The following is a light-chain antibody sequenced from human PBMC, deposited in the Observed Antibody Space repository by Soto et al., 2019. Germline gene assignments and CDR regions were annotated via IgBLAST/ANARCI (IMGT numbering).Light chain of an antibody. CDR2: GAS. Sequence: EVVMTQSPATLSVSPWERATLSCRASQSVSTNLAWYQQKPGQAPRLIIYGASTRATGVPARFSGSGSGTEFTLTINSLQSDDFAVYYCQHYNNWPPWTFGQGTKVEIK. V-gene: IGKV3-15*01. CDR3: QHYNNWPPWT. J-gene: IGKJ1*01. CDR1: QSVSTN.